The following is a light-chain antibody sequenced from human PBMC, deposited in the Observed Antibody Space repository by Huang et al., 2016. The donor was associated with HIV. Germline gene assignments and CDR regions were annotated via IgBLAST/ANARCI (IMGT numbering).Light chain of an antibody. J-gene: IGKJ3*01. CDR1: QDISNY. CDR3: QQYDNLPFT. V-gene: IGKV1-33*01. CDR2: DAS. Sequence: DIQMTQSPSSLSASLGDRVTITCQASQDISNYLNWYQQKPGKAPKLLSYDASNLETGVPSRFSGSGSGTDFTFTISSLQPEDIATYYCQQYDNLPFTFGPGTKVDIK.